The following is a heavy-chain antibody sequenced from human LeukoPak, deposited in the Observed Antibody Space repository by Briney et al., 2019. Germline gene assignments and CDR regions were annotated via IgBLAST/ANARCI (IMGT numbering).Heavy chain of an antibody. V-gene: IGHV7-4-1*02. CDR3: ARDVGGYREQWPCDY. Sequence: GASVKVSCKASGYTFTSYAMNWVRQAPGQGLEWMGWINTNTGNPTYAQGFTGRFVFSLDTSVSTAYLQISSLKAGDTAVYYCARDVGGYREQWPCDYWGQGTLVTVSS. J-gene: IGHJ4*02. D-gene: IGHD6-19*01. CDR2: INTNTGNP. CDR1: GYTFTSYA.